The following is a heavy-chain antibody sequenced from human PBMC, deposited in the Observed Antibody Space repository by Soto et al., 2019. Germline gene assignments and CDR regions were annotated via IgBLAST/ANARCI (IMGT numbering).Heavy chain of an antibody. J-gene: IGHJ4*02. CDR2: ISSSSSYI. CDR3: ARVVVVPAAGIDY. CDR1: GFTFSSYS. V-gene: IGHV3-21*01. Sequence: EVQLVESGGGLVKPGGSLRLSCAASGFTFSSYSMNWVRQAPGKGLEWVSSISSSSSYIYYADSVKGRFTISRDNAKNSLYLQMNSLTAEDTAVYYCARVVVVPAAGIDYWGQGTLVTVSS. D-gene: IGHD2-2*01.